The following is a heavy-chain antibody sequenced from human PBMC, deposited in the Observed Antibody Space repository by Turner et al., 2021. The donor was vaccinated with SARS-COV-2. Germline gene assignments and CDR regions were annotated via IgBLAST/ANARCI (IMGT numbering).Heavy chain of an antibody. V-gene: IGHV3-9*01. J-gene: IGHJ6*02. D-gene: IGHD1-26*01. CDR2: ISWNSGSI. CDR1: GFTFDDYA. Sequence: EVQLVESGGGLVQPGRSLRLSCAASGFTFDDYAMHWVRQAPGKGLEWVSSISWNSGSIGYADSVKGRFTISRDNAKNSLYLQMNSLRAEDTALYYCAKDIVCGIYYYYYAMDVWGQGTTVTVSS. CDR3: AKDIVCGIYYYYYAMDV.